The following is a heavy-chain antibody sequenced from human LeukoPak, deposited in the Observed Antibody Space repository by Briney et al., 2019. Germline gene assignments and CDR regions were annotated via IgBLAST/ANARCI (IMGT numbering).Heavy chain of an antibody. J-gene: IGHJ4*02. V-gene: IGHV1-18*01. CDR3: ARDCSGGSCYELTAYYFDY. D-gene: IGHD2-15*01. Sequence: ASVKVSCKASGYTFTSYGISWVRQAPGQGLEWMGWISAYNGNTNYAQKPQGRVTMTTDTSTSTAYMELRSLRSDDTAVYYCARDCSGGSCYELTAYYFDYWGQGTLVTVSS. CDR2: ISAYNGNT. CDR1: GYTFTSYG.